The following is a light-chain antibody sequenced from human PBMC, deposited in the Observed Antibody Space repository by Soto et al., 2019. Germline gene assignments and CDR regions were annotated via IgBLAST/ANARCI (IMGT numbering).Light chain of an antibody. Sequence: DIVMTQSPLSLPVTPGEPASISCRSSQSLLHSNGYNYLDWCLQKPGQSQQLLIYLGSNRASGVPGRYSGSGSGTDFTIKISRVEAEDFGVYYCMQALQAPYTFGQGTKLEIK. J-gene: IGKJ2*01. V-gene: IGKV2-28*01. CDR2: LGS. CDR3: MQALQAPYT. CDR1: QSLLHSNGYNY.